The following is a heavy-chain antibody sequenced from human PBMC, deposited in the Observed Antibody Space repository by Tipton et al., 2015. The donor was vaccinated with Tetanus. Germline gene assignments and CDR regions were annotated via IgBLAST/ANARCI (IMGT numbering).Heavy chain of an antibody. CDR3: ARHSLKLGMWAFDI. CDR2: LYYSGTT. CDR1: GGSISTTSDY. Sequence: TLSLTCTVSGGSISTTSDYWGWIRQPPGKGLEWIGSLYYSGTTYYNPPLKSRVTISVDTSKTHFSLRLSSVTAADTAVYYCARHSLKLGMWAFDIWGRGTLVTVSS. J-gene: IGHJ3*02. V-gene: IGHV4-39*01. D-gene: IGHD7-27*01.